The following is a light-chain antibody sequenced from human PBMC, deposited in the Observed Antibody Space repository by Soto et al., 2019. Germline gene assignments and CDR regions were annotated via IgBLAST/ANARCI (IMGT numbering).Light chain of an antibody. V-gene: IGLV2-14*01. Sequence: QSVLTQPASVSGSPGQSITISCTGTSSDVGGYNYVSWYQQHPGKAPKLMIYDVSKRPSGVSNRFSGYKSGNTASQTISGLQAEDEADYYCSSYTSSSPPYVFGTGTKLTVL. CDR3: SSYTSSSPPYV. CDR2: DVS. CDR1: SSDVGGYNY. J-gene: IGLJ1*01.